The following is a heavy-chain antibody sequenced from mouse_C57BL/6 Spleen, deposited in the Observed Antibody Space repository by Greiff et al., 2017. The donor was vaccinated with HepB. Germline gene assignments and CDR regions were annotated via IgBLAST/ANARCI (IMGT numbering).Heavy chain of an antibody. CDR1: GYTFTSSG. J-gene: IGHJ2*01. CDR3: ARRDQTPHFDY. V-gene: IGHV1-58*01. D-gene: IGHD3-3*01. CDR2: IYIGNGYT. Sequence: VVRPGSSVKMSCKTFGYTFTSSGINWVKQRPGQGLEWIGHIYIGNGYTEYNEKFKGKATPTSDTSPSTAYTQPSSLTSEDSAIYFCARRDQTPHFDYWGQGTTLTVSS.